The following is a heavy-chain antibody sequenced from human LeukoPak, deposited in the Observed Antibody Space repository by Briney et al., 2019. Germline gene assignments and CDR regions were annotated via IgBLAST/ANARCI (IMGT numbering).Heavy chain of an antibody. CDR2: IYYSGST. CDR1: GGSISSSSCY. D-gene: IGHD2-2*02. Sequence: SQTPSLTCTVSGGSISSSSCYWGWIRQPPGKGLEWIGSIYYSGSTYYNPSLKSRVTISVDTSKNQFSLKLSSVTAADTAVYYCARARVVPAAIKSAFDIWGQGTMVTVSS. V-gene: IGHV4-39*07. J-gene: IGHJ3*02. CDR3: ARARVVPAAIKSAFDI.